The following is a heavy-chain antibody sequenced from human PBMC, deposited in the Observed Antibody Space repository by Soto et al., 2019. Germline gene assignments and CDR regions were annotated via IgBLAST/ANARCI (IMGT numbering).Heavy chain of an antibody. V-gene: IGHV1-2*02. J-gene: IGHJ4*02. CDR3: ARVHARYDSSGYPRKEHYFDY. CDR2: INPNSGGT. CDR1: GYTFTGYY. D-gene: IGHD3-22*01. Sequence: ASVKVSCKASGYTFTGYYMHWVRQAPGQGLEWMGWINPNSGGTNYAQKFQGRVTMTRDTSISTAYMELSRLRSDDTAVYYCARVHARYDSSGYPRKEHYFDYWAQGTLVTVSP.